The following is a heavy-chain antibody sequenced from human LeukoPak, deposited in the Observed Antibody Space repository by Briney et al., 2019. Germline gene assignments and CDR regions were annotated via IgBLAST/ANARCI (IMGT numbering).Heavy chain of an antibody. V-gene: IGHV3-23*01. CDR1: GFTFSSYA. J-gene: IGHJ4*02. D-gene: IGHD5-12*01. CDR3: AAHTVSGHLSQLNY. CDR2: ISSSGGST. Sequence: GGSLRLSCAASGFTFSSYAMSWVRQAPGRGLEWVSTISSSGGSTYYADSVRGRFTISRDDSRNTLFLQMNSLTAEDTALFYCAAHTVSGHLSQLNYWGQGTLVTVSS.